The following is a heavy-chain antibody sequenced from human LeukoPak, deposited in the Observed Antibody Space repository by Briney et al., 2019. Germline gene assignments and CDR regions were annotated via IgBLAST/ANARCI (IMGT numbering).Heavy chain of an antibody. V-gene: IGHV1-2*02. CDR2: INLHSGGT. CDR1: GYTFTGHY. CDR3: ARGRATDFFDY. Sequence: ASVKVSCKASGYTFTGHYMHWVRQAPRQGLEWMGWINLHSGGTNYAQNFQGRVIMTGDTSISTAYMELSRLRSDDTAVYYCARGRATDFFDYWGQGTLVTVSS. J-gene: IGHJ4*02. D-gene: IGHD1-26*01.